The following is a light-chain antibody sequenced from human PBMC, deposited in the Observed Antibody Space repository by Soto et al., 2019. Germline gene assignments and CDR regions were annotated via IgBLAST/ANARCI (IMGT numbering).Light chain of an antibody. CDR3: AAWDDSLRGVV. Sequence: QSVLTQPPSASGTPGQRVTISCSGSLSNIGSNFIYWYQQLPGSAPKLLINRNNERPSGVPDRFSGSKSGTSASLAISGLRSEYEADYHCAAWDDSLRGVVFGGRTKPTVL. CDR2: RNN. J-gene: IGLJ2*01. V-gene: IGLV1-47*01. CDR1: LSNIGSNF.